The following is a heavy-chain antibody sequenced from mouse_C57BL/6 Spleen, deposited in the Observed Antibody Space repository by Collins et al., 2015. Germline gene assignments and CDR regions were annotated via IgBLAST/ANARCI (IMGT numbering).Heavy chain of an antibody. D-gene: IGHD2-14*01. CDR2: IRSKSNNYAT. V-gene: IGHV10S3*01. Sequence: EVQLVETGGGLVQPKGSLKLSCAASGFTFNTNAMNWVRQAPGKGLEWVARIRSKSNNYATYYADSVKDRFTISRDDSQSMLYLQMNNLKTEDTAMYYCVRDRYDYFDYWGQGTTLTVSS. J-gene: IGHJ2*01. CDR3: VRDRYDYFDY. CDR1: GFTFNTNA.